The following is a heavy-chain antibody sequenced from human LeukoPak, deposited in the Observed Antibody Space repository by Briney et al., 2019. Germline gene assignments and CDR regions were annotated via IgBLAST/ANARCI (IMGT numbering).Heavy chain of an antibody. CDR2: INHSGST. V-gene: IGHV4-34*01. CDR1: GGCFSGYY. J-gene: IGHJ4*02. CDR3: ARRIAAAPCDY. D-gene: IGHD6-13*01. Sequence: PSETLSLTCAVYGGCFSGYYWSWIRQPPGKGLEWIGEINHSGSTNYNPSLKSRVTISVDTSKNQFSLKLSSVTAADTAVYYCARRIAAAPCDYWGQGTLVTVSS.